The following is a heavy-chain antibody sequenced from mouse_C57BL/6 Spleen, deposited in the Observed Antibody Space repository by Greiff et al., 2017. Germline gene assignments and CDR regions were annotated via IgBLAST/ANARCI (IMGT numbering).Heavy chain of an antibody. CDR2: IDPSDSYT. D-gene: IGHD4-1*01. J-gene: IGHJ4*01. Sequence: QVQLQQPGAELVRPGTSVKLSCKASGYTFTSYWMHWVKQRPGQGLEWIGVIDPSDSYTNYNQKFKGKATLTVDTSSSTAYMQLSSLTSEDSAVYYCARAPLTGTWEDMDYWGQGTSVTVSS. V-gene: IGHV1-59*01. CDR1: GYTFTSYW. CDR3: ARAPLTGTWEDMDY.